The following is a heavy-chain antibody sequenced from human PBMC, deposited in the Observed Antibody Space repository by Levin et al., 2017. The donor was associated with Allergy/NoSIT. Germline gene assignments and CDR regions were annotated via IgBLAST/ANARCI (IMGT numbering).Heavy chain of an antibody. V-gene: IGHV3-30*04. CDR1: GFTFSSSA. CDR3: ARDGNWGLFLDY. D-gene: IGHD7-27*01. J-gene: IGHJ4*02. CDR2: ISYDAIHK. Sequence: SGGSLRLSCAASGFTFSSSAMHWVRQAPGKGLEWVAVISYDAIHKYYADSVKGRFSISRDNSKNTLYLEMNSLRPEDTAVYYCARDGNWGLFLDYWGQGTLVTVSS.